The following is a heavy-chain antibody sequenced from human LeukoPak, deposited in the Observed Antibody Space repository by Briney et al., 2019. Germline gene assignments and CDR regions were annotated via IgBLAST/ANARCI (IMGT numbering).Heavy chain of an antibody. D-gene: IGHD2-2*01. V-gene: IGHV3-53*01. Sequence: GGSLRLSCAASGFTVSSNYMSWVRQAPGKGLEWVSVIYSGGSTFYADSVKGRFTISRDNSKNTLFLQMNSLRAEDTAVYYCARDLGVPAAIPSRPSPGGWFDPWGQGTLVTVSS. CDR1: GFTVSSNY. CDR2: IYSGGST. CDR3: ARDLGVPAAIPSRPSPGGWFDP. J-gene: IGHJ5*02.